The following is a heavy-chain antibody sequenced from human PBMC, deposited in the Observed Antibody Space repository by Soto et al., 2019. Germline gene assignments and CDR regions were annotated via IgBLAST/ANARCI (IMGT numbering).Heavy chain of an antibody. V-gene: IGHV1-3*05. J-gene: IGHJ4*02. CDR3: AMSIVVVTALDY. CDR2: INADNVKT. Sequence: QVQLVQSGAEEKKPGASVKVSCKASGYTFTSYAMHWVRQAPGQRLDRKGWINADNVKTKYSEKFQGRVTITRDTSASTAYMELSSLRSEDTAVYYCAMSIVVVTALDYWGQGTLVTVSS. D-gene: IGHD2-21*02. CDR1: GYTFTSYA.